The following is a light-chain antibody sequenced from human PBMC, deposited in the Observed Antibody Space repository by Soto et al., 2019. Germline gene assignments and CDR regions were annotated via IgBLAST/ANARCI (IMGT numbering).Light chain of an antibody. J-gene: IGKJ1*01. CDR2: DAS. CDR1: QSISSW. CDR3: QHYNSYSEA. Sequence: DIQMTQSPSTLSASVGDRVTITCRASQSISSWLAWYQQKLGRAPRLLIYDASSLESGVPSRFSGSGYGTEFTLTISSLQPDEFATYYCQHYNSYSEAFGQGTKVDIK. V-gene: IGKV1-5*01.